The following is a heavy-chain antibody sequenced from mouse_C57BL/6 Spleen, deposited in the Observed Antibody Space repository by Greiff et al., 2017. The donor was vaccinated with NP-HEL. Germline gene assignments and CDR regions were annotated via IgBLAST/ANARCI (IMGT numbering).Heavy chain of an antibody. J-gene: IGHJ1*03. CDR2: ISGGGGNT. D-gene: IGHD1-1*01. CDR3: ARHNYGSSDGGYFDV. CDR1: GFTFSSYT. Sequence: EVQLVESGGGLVKPGGSLKLSCAASGFTFSSYTMSWVRQTPEKRLEWVATISGGGGNTYYPDSVKGRFTISRDNAKNTLYLQMSSLRSEDTALYYGARHNYGSSDGGYFDVWGTGTTVTVSS. V-gene: IGHV5-9*01.